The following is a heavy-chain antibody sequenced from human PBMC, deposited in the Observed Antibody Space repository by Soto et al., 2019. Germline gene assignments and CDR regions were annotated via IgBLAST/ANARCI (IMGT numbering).Heavy chain of an antibody. CDR2: FYYSGST. CDR1: GGSISSYY. Sequence: SETLSLTCTVSGGSISSYYWSWIRQPPGKGLGLFGYFYYSGSTNYNPSLKIRFTISVDTSKNHFSLKLSFVTAADTAVYYCARHATRSYDYWGQGTLVTVSS. V-gene: IGHV4-59*08. J-gene: IGHJ4*02. CDR3: ARHATRSYDY.